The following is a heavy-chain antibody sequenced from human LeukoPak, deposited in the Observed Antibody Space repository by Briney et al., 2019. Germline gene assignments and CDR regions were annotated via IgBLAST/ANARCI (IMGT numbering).Heavy chain of an antibody. D-gene: IGHD6-19*01. J-gene: IGHJ4*02. CDR1: GFSFSSYA. Sequence: GGSLKLSCAASGFSFSSYAMSWVRQAPGKGLEWVSSINGSGDNTYYAESVKGRFTISRDNYKNTLFLQMNSLRAEDTAVFYCAKRSGYTTGWFFDFWGQGTLVTVSS. V-gene: IGHV3-23*01. CDR2: INGSGDNT. CDR3: AKRSGYTTGWFFDF.